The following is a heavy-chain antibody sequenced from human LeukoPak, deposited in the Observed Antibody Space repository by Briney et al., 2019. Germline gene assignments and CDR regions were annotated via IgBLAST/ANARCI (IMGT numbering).Heavy chain of an antibody. CDR2: IFYTGST. Sequence: SETLSLTCTVSGDSLSRFYWSWIRQPPGKGLEWIGYIFYTGSTSYNPSLRSRVSMSVDTSKNQFSLNLNSLTAADTAVYYCARVRSSGSPLDLWGCGTLVTVSS. CDR3: ARVRSSGSPLDL. V-gene: IGHV4-59*08. CDR1: GDSLSRFY. D-gene: IGHD6-19*01. J-gene: IGHJ2*01.